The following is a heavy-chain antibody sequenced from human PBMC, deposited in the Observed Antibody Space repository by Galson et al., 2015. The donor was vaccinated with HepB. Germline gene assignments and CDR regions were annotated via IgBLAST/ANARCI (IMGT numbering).Heavy chain of an antibody. CDR3: AKREQWLVLPDY. J-gene: IGHJ4*02. CDR2: ISGSGGST. V-gene: IGHV3-23*01. CDR1: GFTFSSYA. Sequence: SLRLSCAASGFTFSSYAMSWVRQAPGKGLEWVSAISGSGGSTYYADSVKGRFTISRDNSKNTLYLQMNSLRAEDTAVYYCAKREQWLVLPDYWGQGTLVTVSS. D-gene: IGHD6-19*01.